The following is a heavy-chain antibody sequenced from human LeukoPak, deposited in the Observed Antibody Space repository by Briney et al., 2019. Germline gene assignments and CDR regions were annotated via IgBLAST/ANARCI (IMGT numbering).Heavy chain of an antibody. CDR2: ISGSGGST. V-gene: IGHV3-23*01. D-gene: IGHD3-10*01. J-gene: IGHJ4*02. Sequence: QTGGSLRLSCAASGFTFSSYGMSWVRQAPGKGLEWVSAISGSGGSTYYADSVKGRFTISRDNSKNTLYLKMNSLRAEDTAVYYCAKTDYYGSGNLGDYWGQGTLVTVSS. CDR1: GFTFSSYG. CDR3: AKTDYYGSGNLGDY.